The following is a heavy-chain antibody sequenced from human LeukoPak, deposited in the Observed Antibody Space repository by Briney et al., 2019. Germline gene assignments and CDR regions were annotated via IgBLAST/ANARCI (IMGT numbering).Heavy chain of an antibody. D-gene: IGHD1-26*01. CDR3: ARVLLTGGGSTAWELANHDAFDI. CDR2: IYYSGST. Sequence: SETLSLTCTVSGGSISSSSYYWGWIRQPPGKGLEWIGSIYYSGSTYYHPSLKSRVTISVDTSKNQFSLKLSSVTAADTAVYYCARVLLTGGGSTAWELANHDAFDIWGQGTMVTVSS. V-gene: IGHV4-39*07. J-gene: IGHJ3*02. CDR1: GGSISSSSYY.